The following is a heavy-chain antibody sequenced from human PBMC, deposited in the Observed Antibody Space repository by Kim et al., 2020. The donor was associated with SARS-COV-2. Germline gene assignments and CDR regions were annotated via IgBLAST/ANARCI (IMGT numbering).Heavy chain of an antibody. J-gene: IGHJ3*02. Sequence: SETLSLTCTVSGGSISSSSYYWGWIRQPPGKGLEWIGSIYYSGSTYYNPSLKSRVTISVDTSKNQFSLKLSSVTAADTAVYYCASSGHGSGYYSYAFDIWGQGTMVTVSS. CDR3: ASSGHGSGYYSYAFDI. D-gene: IGHD3-22*01. V-gene: IGHV4-39*01. CDR1: GGSISSSSYY. CDR2: IYYSGST.